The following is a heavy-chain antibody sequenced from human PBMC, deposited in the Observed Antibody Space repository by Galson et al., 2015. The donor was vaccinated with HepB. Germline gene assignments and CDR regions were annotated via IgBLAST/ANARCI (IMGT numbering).Heavy chain of an antibody. D-gene: IGHD1-1*01. Sequence: SLRLSCAASGFIVSANYMTLFRQPPVDGLEWVSIMYPGGTTYYTDSMKSMFTISRDKSKNTQELQMNSLRVEDTAVYHCASIPEWNGVGAFGMWGQGTMVSVST. CDR2: MYPGGTT. J-gene: IGHJ3*02. CDR3: ASIPEWNGVGAFGM. CDR1: GFIVSANY. V-gene: IGHV3-66*01.